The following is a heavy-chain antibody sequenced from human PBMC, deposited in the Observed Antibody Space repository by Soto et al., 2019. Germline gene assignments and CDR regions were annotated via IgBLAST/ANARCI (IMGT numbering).Heavy chain of an antibody. CDR3: ARGISMIVEVKRDAPDKYYLDF. V-gene: IGHV4-34*01. CDR1: GESLSGHY. Sequence: TETLSLTRAVYGESLSGHYWRCIRQPPGKWLEWIGEINHSGTTNSNPSLKSRVTLSVDTSKNQFSLKLSSVTAADTAVYYCARGISMIVEVKRDAPDKYYLDFWGQATQGNLSS. J-gene: IGHJ4*02. D-gene: IGHD3-22*01. CDR2: INHSGTT.